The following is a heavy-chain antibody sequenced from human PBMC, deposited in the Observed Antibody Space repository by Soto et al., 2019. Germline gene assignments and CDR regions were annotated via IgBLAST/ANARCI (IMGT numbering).Heavy chain of an antibody. J-gene: IGHJ5*02. V-gene: IGHV1-18*04. Sequence: ASVKVSCKASGYTFTSCGISCVRQAPGQGLEWMGWISAYNGNTNYAQKLQGRVTMTTDTSTSTAYMELRSLRSDDTAVYYCARVKLSDFWSGYSYNWFDPWGQGTLVTRLL. CDR3: ARVKLSDFWSGYSYNWFDP. CDR1: GYTFTSCG. D-gene: IGHD3-3*01. CDR2: ISAYNGNT.